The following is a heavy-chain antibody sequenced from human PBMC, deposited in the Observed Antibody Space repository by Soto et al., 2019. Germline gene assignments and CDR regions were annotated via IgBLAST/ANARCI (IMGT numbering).Heavy chain of an antibody. V-gene: IGHV3-23*01. CDR3: AKSKQQLGNFDY. D-gene: IGHD6-13*01. J-gene: IGHJ4*02. CDR2: ISGSGGST. Sequence: EVQLLESGGGLVQPGGSLRLSCAASGFTFSSYAMSWVRQAPGKGLEWVSAISGSGGSTYYADSEKGRFTISRDNSKNTMYLQMNSLRAEDTAVYYCAKSKQQLGNFDYWGQGTLVTVSS. CDR1: GFTFSSYA.